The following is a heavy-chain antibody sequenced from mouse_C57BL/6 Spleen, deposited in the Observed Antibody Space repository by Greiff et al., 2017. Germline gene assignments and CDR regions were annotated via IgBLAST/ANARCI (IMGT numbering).Heavy chain of an antibody. CDR3: ARHDGLCYGNAGSFDV. CDR1: GYTFTEYT. V-gene: IGHV1-62-2*01. Sequence: VQLQQSGAELVKPGASVKLSCKASGYTFTEYTIHWVKQRSGQGLEWIGWFYPGSGSLKYNETFKDKATLTADKSSSTVYMELSRVTSEDSAVYFGARHDGLCYGNAGSFDVWGTGTTVTVSS. J-gene: IGHJ1*03. D-gene: IGHD2-1*01. CDR2: FYPGSGSL.